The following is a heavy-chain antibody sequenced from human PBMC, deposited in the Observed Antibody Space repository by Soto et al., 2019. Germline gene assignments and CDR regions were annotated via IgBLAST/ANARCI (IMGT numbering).Heavy chain of an antibody. CDR2: IIPIFGTA. J-gene: IGHJ3*02. CDR1: GGTFSSYA. CDR3: AARYCISTSCYRSNAFDI. D-gene: IGHD2-2*01. V-gene: IGHV1-69*12. Sequence: QVQLVQSGAEVKKPGSSVTVSCKASGGTFSSYAISWVRQAPGQGLEWMGGIIPIFGTANYAQKFQGRVTITADESTSTAYMELSSLRSEDTAVYYCAARYCISTSCYRSNAFDIWGQGTMVTVSS.